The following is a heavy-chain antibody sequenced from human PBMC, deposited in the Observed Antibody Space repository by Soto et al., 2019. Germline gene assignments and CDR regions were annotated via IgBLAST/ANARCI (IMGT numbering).Heavy chain of an antibody. V-gene: IGHV1-69*08. CDR1: GGTFSSYT. Sequence: QVQLVQSGAEVKKPGSSVKVSCKASGGTFSSYTISWVRQAPGQGLEWMGRIIHILGIANYAQKFQGRVTITADKSTSTAYMELRSLRSEDTAVYYCAKDYGGKDGDYWGQGTVVTVSS. D-gene: IGHD4-17*01. CDR3: AKDYGGKDGDY. J-gene: IGHJ4*02. CDR2: IIHILGIA.